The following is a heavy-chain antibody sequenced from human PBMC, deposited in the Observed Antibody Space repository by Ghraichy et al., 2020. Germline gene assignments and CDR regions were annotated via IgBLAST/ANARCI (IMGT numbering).Heavy chain of an antibody. CDR2: MNPKSGNT. CDR1: GYTFTSYD. CDR3: ARRVRGYDAYYYYGMDV. Sequence: ASVKVSCKASGYTFTSYDINWVRQPTAQGLEWMGWMNPKSGNTGYAQKFQGRVTMTRNTSISTAYMELSSLRSEDTAVYYCARRVRGYDAYYYYGMDVWGQGTTVTVSS. J-gene: IGHJ6*02. D-gene: IGHD5-12*01. V-gene: IGHV1-8*01.